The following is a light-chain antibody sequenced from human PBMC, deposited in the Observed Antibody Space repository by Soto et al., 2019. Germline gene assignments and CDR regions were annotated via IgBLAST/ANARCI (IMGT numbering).Light chain of an antibody. V-gene: IGKV1-16*02. CDR2: AAS. CDR3: QQYHSHPFT. J-gene: IGKJ3*01. CDR1: QGISNH. Sequence: DIEMTQSPSSLSASVKDRITITCRASQGISNHLAWFQKKQGKAPKSLIYAASALHSGVPSKFSGSGSGTAFTITISSLQPEDFSTYYCQQYHSHPFTFGPGTKVDIK.